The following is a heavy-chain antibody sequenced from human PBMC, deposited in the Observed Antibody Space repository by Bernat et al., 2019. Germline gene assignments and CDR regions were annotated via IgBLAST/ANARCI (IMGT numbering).Heavy chain of an antibody. CDR3: AGGAYVWGSYRFAGFDD. J-gene: IGHJ4*02. Sequence: QLQLQESGAGLVKPSQTLSLTCAVSGGSISSGGYSWSWIRQPPGKGREGVGYIYHSGSTYYNPSRKSRVTISVDRSKNQFYLKMSSVTAADTAVYYWAGGAYVWGSYRFAGFDDWGQGTLVTVSS. D-gene: IGHD3-16*02. V-gene: IGHV4-30-2*01. CDR2: IYHSGST. CDR1: GGSISSGGYS.